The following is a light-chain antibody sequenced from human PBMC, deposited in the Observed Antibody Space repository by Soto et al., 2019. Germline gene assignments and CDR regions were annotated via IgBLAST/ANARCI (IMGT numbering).Light chain of an antibody. Sequence: DVQMTQSPSSLSASVGDRVTITCRASQDINSWLAWYQQKPGNAPKSLIYAASSLQTGVPSRFSGSASGTHFTLTISNLQPEDSATYYCQQYNPLTFGGGTKVEIK. CDR3: QQYNPLT. J-gene: IGKJ4*01. CDR2: AAS. V-gene: IGKV1D-16*01. CDR1: QDINSW.